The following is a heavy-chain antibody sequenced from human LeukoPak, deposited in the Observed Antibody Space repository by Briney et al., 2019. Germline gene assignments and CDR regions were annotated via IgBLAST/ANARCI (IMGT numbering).Heavy chain of an antibody. Sequence: ASVKVSCKASGGNFRSFAISWVRQAPGQGLQWIGGIIPVYGAANYAQKFQGRVTITADKSTSTAYMELSSLRSEDTAVYYCARVLDGDYGGPFYYYYYMDVWGKGTTVTVSS. CDR1: GGNFRSFA. CDR3: ARVLDGDYGGPFYYYYYMDV. D-gene: IGHD4-17*01. V-gene: IGHV1-69*06. J-gene: IGHJ6*03. CDR2: IIPVYGAA.